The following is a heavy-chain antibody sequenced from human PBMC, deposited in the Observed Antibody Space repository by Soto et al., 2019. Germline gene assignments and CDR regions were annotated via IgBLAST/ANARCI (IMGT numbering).Heavy chain of an antibody. V-gene: IGHV5-51*01. CDR3: ASRDTAMVFSGGMDV. Sequence: PGESLKISCKGSGYNFTNYWIGWVRQMPGKGLEWMGIICPGDSETRYSPSFQGQVTISADKSISAAYLQWSSLKASDTAMYYCASRDTAMVFSGGMDVWGQGTTVTVS. J-gene: IGHJ6*02. CDR1: GYNFTNYW. CDR2: ICPGDSET. D-gene: IGHD5-18*01.